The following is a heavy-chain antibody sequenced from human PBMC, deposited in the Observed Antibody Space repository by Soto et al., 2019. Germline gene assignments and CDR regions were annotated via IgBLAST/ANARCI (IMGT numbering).Heavy chain of an antibody. CDR3: ARVDTMVRGVIYYYGMDV. Sequence: SETLCLTCTVSGGSISSYYWSWIRQPPGKGLEWIGYIYYSGSTNYNPSLKSRVTISVDTSKNQFSLKLSSVTAADMAVYYCARVDTMVRGVIYYYGMDVWGQGTTVT. CDR1: GGSISSYY. V-gene: IGHV4-59*01. D-gene: IGHD3-10*01. CDR2: IYYSGST. J-gene: IGHJ6*02.